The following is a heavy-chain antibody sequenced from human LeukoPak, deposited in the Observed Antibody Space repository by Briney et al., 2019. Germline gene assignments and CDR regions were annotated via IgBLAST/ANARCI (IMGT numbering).Heavy chain of an antibody. Sequence: ASVKVSCKASGYTFTSYDINWVRQATGQGLEWMGRMNPNSGNTGYAQKFQGRVTMTRNTSISTAYMELSSLRSEDTAVYYCARGYCSGGSCYLYYFDYWGQGTLVTVSS. CDR3: ARGYCSGGSCYLYYFDY. D-gene: IGHD2-15*01. J-gene: IGHJ4*02. V-gene: IGHV1-8*01. CDR1: GYTFTSYD. CDR2: MNPNSGNT.